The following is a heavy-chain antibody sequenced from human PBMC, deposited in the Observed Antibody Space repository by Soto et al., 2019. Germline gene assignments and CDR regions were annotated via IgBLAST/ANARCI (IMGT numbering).Heavy chain of an antibody. D-gene: IGHD6-19*01. V-gene: IGHV4-34*01. CDR3: ARAAPEADYYYGMDV. CDR2: INHSGST. Sequence: QVQLQQWGAVLLKPSETLSLTCAVYGGSFSGHYWSWIRQPPGKGLEWIGEINHSGSTNYNPSLKSRVTISVDTSKNQFSLKLSSVTAADTAVYYCARAAPEADYYYGMDVWGQGTTVTVSS. CDR1: GGSFSGHY. J-gene: IGHJ6*02.